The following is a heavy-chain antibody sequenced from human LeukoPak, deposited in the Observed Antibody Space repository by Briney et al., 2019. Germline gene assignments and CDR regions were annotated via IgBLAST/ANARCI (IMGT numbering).Heavy chain of an antibody. CDR2: INPNSGGT. D-gene: IGHD1-26*01. V-gene: IGHV1-2*02. CDR3: ARDLVLGGSYYLFDY. CDR1: GYTFTSYY. J-gene: IGHJ4*02. Sequence: ASVKVSCKASGYTFTSYYMHWVRQAPGQGLEWMGWINPNSGGTNYAQKFQGRVTMTRDTSISTAYMELSRLRSDDTAVYYCARDLVLGGSYYLFDYWGQGTLVTVSS.